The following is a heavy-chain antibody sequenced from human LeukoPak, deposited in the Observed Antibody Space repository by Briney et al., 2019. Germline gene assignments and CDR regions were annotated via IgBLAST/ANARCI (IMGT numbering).Heavy chain of an antibody. CDR3: AANWNYGGGLLDV. V-gene: IGHV1-2*03. D-gene: IGHD1-7*01. CDR1: GYTFTGYY. J-gene: IGHJ6*04. Sequence: LGASVNVSCKASGYTFTGYYMHWVRQAPGQGLEWMGWINPNSGGTNYAQKFQGRVTMTRDTSISTAYMELSRLRSDDTAVYYCAANWNYGGGLLDVWGKGTTVTVSS. CDR2: INPNSGGT.